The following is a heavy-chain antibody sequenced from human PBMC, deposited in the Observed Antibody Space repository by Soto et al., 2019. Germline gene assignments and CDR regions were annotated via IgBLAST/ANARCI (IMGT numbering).Heavy chain of an antibody. V-gene: IGHV3-15*07. Sequence: EVQLVESGGGLVKPGGSLRLSCAASGFTFSNAWMNWVRQAPGKGLEWVGRIKSKTDGGTTDYAAPVKGRFTISRDDSKNTLYLQMNSLKTEDTAVYYCTTVTIYCTNGVCYGTYDAFDIWGQGTMVTVSS. CDR2: IKSKTDGGTT. J-gene: IGHJ3*02. CDR3: TTVTIYCTNGVCYGTYDAFDI. D-gene: IGHD2-8*01. CDR1: GFTFSNAW.